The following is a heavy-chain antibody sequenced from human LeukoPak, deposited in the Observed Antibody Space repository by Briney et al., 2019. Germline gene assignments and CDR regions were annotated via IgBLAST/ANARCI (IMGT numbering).Heavy chain of an antibody. CDR2: ISAYNGNT. Sequence: GASVKVSCKASGGTFSSYAINWVRQAPGQGLEWMGWISAYNGNTNYAQKLQGRVTMTTDTSTSTAYMELRSLRSDDTAVYYCARVAVAGTFHYWGQGTLVTVSS. V-gene: IGHV1-18*01. J-gene: IGHJ4*02. CDR3: ARVAVAGTFHY. CDR1: GGTFSSYA. D-gene: IGHD6-19*01.